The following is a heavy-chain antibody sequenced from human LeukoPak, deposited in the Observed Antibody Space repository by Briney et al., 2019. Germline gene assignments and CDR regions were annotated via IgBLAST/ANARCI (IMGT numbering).Heavy chain of an antibody. CDR2: IIPIFGTA. CDR1: GGTFSSYA. CDR3: ARGYDSSGYYFRFDP. Sequence: GASVKVSCKASGGTFSSYAISWVRQAPGQGLEWMGGIIPIFGTANYAQKFQGRVTITADESTRTAYMELSSLRSEDTAVYYCARGYDSSGYYFRFDPWGQGTLVTVSS. V-gene: IGHV1-69*13. D-gene: IGHD3-22*01. J-gene: IGHJ5*02.